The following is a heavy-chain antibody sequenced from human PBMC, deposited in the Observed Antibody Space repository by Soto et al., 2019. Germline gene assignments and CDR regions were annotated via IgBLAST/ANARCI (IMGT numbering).Heavy chain of an antibody. CDR1: GGSISNVNYC. D-gene: IGHD7-27*01. Sequence: QVQLQESGPGLVKPSQTRSLICAVSGGSISNVNYCWSCIRQPPDKGLEWIGNIYDGGSTYNNPSLSSGVTLSVDTSKNQFSLQLSSVSAANTAVYYCARGQSGDKVDSWGQETLITVSS. CDR2: IYDGGST. J-gene: IGHJ4*02. V-gene: IGHV4-30-4*01. CDR3: ARGQSGDKVDS.